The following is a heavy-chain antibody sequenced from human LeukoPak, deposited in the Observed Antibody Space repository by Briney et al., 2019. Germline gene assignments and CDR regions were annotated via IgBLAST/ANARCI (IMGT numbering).Heavy chain of an antibody. J-gene: IGHJ4*02. CDR3: AKGGTMIVVAPNDIDY. CDR1: GFTFSSYE. Sequence: GGSLRLSCAASGFTFSSYEMNWVRQAPGKGLEWVSYISSSGSTIYYADSVKGRFTISRDNAENSLYLQMNSLRAEDTAVYYCAKGGTMIVVAPNDIDYWGQGTLVTVSS. V-gene: IGHV3-48*03. D-gene: IGHD3-22*01. CDR2: ISSSGSTI.